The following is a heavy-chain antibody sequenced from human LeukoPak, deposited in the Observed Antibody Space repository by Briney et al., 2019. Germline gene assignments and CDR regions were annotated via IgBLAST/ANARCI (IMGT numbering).Heavy chain of an antibody. Sequence: ASVKVSCKVSGYTLTELSMHWVRQAPGKGLEWMGGSDPKDGETIYAQKFQGRVTMTEDTSTDTAYMELSSLRSEDTAVYYRATFGLCSGGSCYWFDPWGQGTLVTVSS. V-gene: IGHV1-24*01. D-gene: IGHD2-15*01. CDR2: SDPKDGET. CDR3: ATFGLCSGGSCYWFDP. CDR1: GYTLTELS. J-gene: IGHJ5*02.